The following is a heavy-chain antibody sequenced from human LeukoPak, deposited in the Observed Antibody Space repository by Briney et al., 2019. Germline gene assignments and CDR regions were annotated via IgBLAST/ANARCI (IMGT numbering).Heavy chain of an antibody. CDR1: GGTISSYA. D-gene: IGHD2-21*02. CDR2: FIPIFGIA. Sequence: SVEVSCKASGGTISSYAISWVRQAPGQGLEWMGRFIPIFGIANYAQKFQGRVTITADKSTSTAYMELSSLRSEDTAVYYCARGGAYCGGVCQNWFDPWGQGTLVTVSS. J-gene: IGHJ5*02. CDR3: ARGGAYCGGVCQNWFDP. V-gene: IGHV1-69*04.